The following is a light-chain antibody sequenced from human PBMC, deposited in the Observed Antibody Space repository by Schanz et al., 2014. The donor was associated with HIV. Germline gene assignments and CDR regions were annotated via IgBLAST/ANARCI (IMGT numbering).Light chain of an antibody. J-gene: IGLJ3*02. CDR3: CSYTTTNTWL. CDR1: TSDIGTYDL. CDR2: EVS. V-gene: IGLV2-14*02. Sequence: QSVLTQPASVSGSPGQSITISCTGTTSDIGTYDLVSWYQQHPGRAPKLLIYEVSKRPSGVSSRFSGSKSGSTASLTISGLQAEDEADYYCCSYTTTNTWLFGGGTKLTVL.